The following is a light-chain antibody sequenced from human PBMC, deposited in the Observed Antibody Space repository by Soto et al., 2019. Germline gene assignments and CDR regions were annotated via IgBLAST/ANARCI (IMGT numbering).Light chain of an antibody. V-gene: IGKV3-11*01. Sequence: EIVLTQSPATLSLSPGERATLSCRASQSVSSYLAWYQQKPAQAPTLLIYDASNRATGIPARFSGSGSGTYFTLTISSLEPEDFAVYYCQQRSNWPLTFGGGTKVEIK. CDR1: QSVSSY. CDR3: QQRSNWPLT. J-gene: IGKJ4*01. CDR2: DAS.